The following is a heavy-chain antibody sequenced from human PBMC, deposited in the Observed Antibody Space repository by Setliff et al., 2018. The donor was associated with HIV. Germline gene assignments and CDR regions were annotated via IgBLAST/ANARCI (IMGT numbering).Heavy chain of an antibody. Sequence: GGSLRLSCASSGFTFSSYAMTWVRQAPGKGLECVAVISGSGGDTYYADSVKGRFVISREKSKSTLYLQMNSLRAEDTAVYYCAKKTAAYTSGRWLHYWGQGTLVTVSS. J-gene: IGHJ4*02. V-gene: IGHV3-23*01. D-gene: IGHD2-2*02. CDR3: AKKTAAYTSGRWLHY. CDR2: ISGSGGDT. CDR1: GFTFSSYA.